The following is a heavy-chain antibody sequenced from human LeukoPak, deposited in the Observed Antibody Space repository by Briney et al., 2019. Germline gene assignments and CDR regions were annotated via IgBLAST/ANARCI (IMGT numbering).Heavy chain of an antibody. V-gene: IGHV3-30*02. CDR1: GFTFSTYD. J-gene: IGHJ4*02. CDR3: ATPKADYYPFDY. CDR2: IRYDGSYQ. Sequence: GGSLRLSCAASGFTFSTYDMHWVRQAPGKGLEWLAFIRYDGSYQYYADSVNGRFTISRDNSKNTLYMQMNSLTAEDTAVYYCATPKADYYPFDYWVQGTLVTVSS. D-gene: IGHD3-22*01.